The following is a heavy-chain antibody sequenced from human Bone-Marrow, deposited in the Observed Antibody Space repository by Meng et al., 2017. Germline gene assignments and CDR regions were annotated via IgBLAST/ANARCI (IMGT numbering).Heavy chain of an antibody. V-gene: IGHV1-2*06. CDR1: GSNYPGYY. D-gene: IGHD6-25*01. CDR2: INPKSGDT. CDR3: ARDEDISAAGKLFGDY. Sequence: EQHGAELKKAGASVKVSCKPSGSNYPGYYIRWVRRATGQGLEWMGRINPKSGDTHYAQKFQARVTMTGDTSISTAYMELSGLRSDDTAMYYCARDEDISAAGKLFGDYWGQGTLVTVSS. J-gene: IGHJ4*02.